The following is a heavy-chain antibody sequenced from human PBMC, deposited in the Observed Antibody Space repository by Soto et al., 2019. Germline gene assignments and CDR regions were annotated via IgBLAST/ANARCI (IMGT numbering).Heavy chain of an antibody. CDR2: IYYSGST. J-gene: IGHJ6*02. D-gene: IGHD3-10*01. CDR1: GDSVSSYY. Sequence: SETLSLTCTVSGDSVSSYYWSWIRQPPGKGLEWIGYIYYSGSTKYNPSLKGRVTTSVDTSKNQFSLKLTSVTAADTAVYYCARAFVTMFRGVPHYYGMDVWGQGTTVTVSS. V-gene: IGHV4-59*02. CDR3: ARAFVTMFRGVPHYYGMDV.